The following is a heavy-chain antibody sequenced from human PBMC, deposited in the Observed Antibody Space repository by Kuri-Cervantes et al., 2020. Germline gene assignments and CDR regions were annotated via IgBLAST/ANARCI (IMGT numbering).Heavy chain of an antibody. D-gene: IGHD4-17*01. CDR2: IWYDGSNK. V-gene: IGHV3-30*02. J-gene: IGHJ4*02. CDR1: GFTFGSYG. Sequence: GGSLRLSCAASGFTFGSYGMHWVRQAPGKGLEWVAVIWYDGSNKYYADSVKGRFTISRDNSKNTLYLQMNSLRAEDTAVYYCAKDGYPDDYGDYSWPNYWGQGTLVTVSS. CDR3: AKDGYPDDYGDYSWPNY.